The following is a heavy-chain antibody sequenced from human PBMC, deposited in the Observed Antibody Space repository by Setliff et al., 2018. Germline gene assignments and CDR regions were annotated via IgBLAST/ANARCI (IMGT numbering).Heavy chain of an antibody. Sequence: ASVKVSCKASGYTFTGYYMHWVRQAPGQGLEWMGWINPNSGGTNYAQKFQGRVTMTRDTSISTAYMELSRLRFDDTAVYYCARAFGMYYDFWSGSLHYFDYWGQGTLVTVSS. CDR2: INPNSGGT. CDR3: ARAFGMYYDFWSGSLHYFDY. D-gene: IGHD3-3*01. V-gene: IGHV1-2*02. CDR1: GYTFTGYY. J-gene: IGHJ4*02.